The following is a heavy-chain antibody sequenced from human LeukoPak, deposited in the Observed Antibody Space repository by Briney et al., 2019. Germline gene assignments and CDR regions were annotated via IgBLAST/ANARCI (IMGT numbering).Heavy chain of an antibody. D-gene: IGHD1-26*01. CDR1: GYTFTSYF. J-gene: IGHJ4*02. CDR2: INPSGGNT. Sequence: ASVKVSCKASGYTFTSYFIHWLRQAPGQGLEWMGIINPSGGNTNYAQKFQGRVTMTRDTSTSTVYMVLSSLRSEDTAVYYCAKEVGTFTLDYWGQGTLVTVSS. CDR3: AKEVGTFTLDY. V-gene: IGHV1-46*01.